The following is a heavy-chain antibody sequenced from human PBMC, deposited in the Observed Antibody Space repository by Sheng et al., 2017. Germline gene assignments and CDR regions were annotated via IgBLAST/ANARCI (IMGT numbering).Heavy chain of an antibody. J-gene: IGHJ4*02. CDR1: GYTFTTYY. CDR3: ATAAYSNRWYSPLDY. CDR2: INPSGGNT. V-gene: IGHV1-46*01. Sequence: QVLLVQSGAEVKKPGASVKVSCKASGYTFTTYYMYWVRQAPGQGLEWMGIINPSGGNTIYAQKFQGRVTMTRDTSTSTVYMELSSLRSEDTAVYYCATAAYSNRWYSPLDYWGQGTLVTVSS. D-gene: IGHD6-13*01.